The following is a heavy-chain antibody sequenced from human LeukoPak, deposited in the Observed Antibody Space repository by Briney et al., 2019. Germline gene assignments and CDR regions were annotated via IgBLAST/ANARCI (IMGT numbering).Heavy chain of an antibody. J-gene: IGHJ4*02. CDR3: ARDLTVAGSDY. V-gene: IGHV3-21*01. Sequence: GGSLRLSCAASKFTFSSYSMNWVRQAPGKGLEWVSSISSSSSYIYYADSVKGRFTISRDNAKNSLYLQMNSLRAEDTAVYYCARDLTVAGSDYWGQGTLVTVSS. CDR1: KFTFSSYS. D-gene: IGHD6-19*01. CDR2: ISSSSSYI.